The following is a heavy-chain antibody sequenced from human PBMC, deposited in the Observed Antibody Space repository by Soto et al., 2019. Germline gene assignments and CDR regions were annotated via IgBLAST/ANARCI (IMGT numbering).Heavy chain of an antibody. V-gene: IGHV1-18*01. CDR2: VSAYNGNT. CDR3: ATRNPYYDSSGYYPFDY. J-gene: IGHJ4*02. Sequence: ASVQVSCKASGYTFTSYGISWVRQAPGQGLEWMGWVSAYNGNTNYAQKLQGRVTMTTDTSTSTAYMELRSLRSDDTAVYYCATRNPYYDSSGYYPFDYWGQGTLVTVSS. CDR1: GYTFTSYG. D-gene: IGHD3-22*01.